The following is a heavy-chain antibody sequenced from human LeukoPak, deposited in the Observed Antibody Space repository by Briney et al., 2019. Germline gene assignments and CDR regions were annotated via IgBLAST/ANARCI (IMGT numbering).Heavy chain of an antibody. J-gene: IGHJ5*02. CDR3: ARGGSGSGNYYHPVSGGYWFDP. Sequence: SVKVSCKASGGTFSSYAISWVRQAPGQGLEWMGGIIPIFGTANYAQKFQGRVTITADESSSTTYMELSSLRSEDTAVYYCARGGSGSGNYYHPVSGGYWFDPWGQGTLVTVSS. CDR1: GGTFSSYA. CDR2: IIPIFGTA. D-gene: IGHD3-10*01. V-gene: IGHV1-69*13.